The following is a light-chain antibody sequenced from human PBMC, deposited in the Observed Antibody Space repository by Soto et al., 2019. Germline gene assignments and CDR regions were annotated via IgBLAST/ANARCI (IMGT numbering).Light chain of an antibody. V-gene: IGKV1-5*01. J-gene: IGKJ5*01. CDR1: QDISSY. Sequence: DIQMTQSPSSLSASVGDRVTISCQASQDISSYLNWYQQKPGKAPKLLIFAASTLVRGVPSRFSGRGSGTEFTLTISSLQPDDFATYYCQQYNSYSITFGQGTRLEI. CDR2: AAS. CDR3: QQYNSYSIT.